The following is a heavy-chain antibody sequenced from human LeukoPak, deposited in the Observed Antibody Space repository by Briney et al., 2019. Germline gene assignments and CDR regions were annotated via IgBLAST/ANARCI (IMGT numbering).Heavy chain of an antibody. V-gene: IGHV3-21*01. CDR2: ISSSSSYI. Sequence: GGSLRLSCAASGFTFSSYSMNWVRQAPGKGLEWVSSISSSSSYIYYADSVKGRFTISRDNAKNSLYLQMNSLRAEDTAVYYCARGAYGDYVVDYWGQGTLVTVSS. D-gene: IGHD4-17*01. CDR1: GFTFSSYS. J-gene: IGHJ4*02. CDR3: ARGAYGDYVVDY.